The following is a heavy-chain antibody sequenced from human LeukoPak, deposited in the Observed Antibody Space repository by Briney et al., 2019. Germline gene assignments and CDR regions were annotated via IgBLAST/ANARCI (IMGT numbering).Heavy chain of an antibody. Sequence: KASETLSLTCTVSGGSISSSSYYWGWIRQPPGKGLEWIGSIYYSGSTYYNPSLKSRVTISVDTSKNQFSLKLSSVTAADTAVYYCARGYYDILTGYPWAFDIWGQGTMVTVSS. D-gene: IGHD3-9*01. CDR2: IYYSGST. J-gene: IGHJ3*02. V-gene: IGHV4-39*07. CDR1: GGSISSSSYY. CDR3: ARGYYDILTGYPWAFDI.